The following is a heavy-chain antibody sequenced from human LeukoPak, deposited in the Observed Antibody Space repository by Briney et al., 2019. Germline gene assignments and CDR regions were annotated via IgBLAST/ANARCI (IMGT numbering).Heavy chain of an antibody. D-gene: IGHD6-19*01. CDR2: IYSAGKT. J-gene: IGHJ4*02. Sequence: PGGSLRLSCVASGFTVSSNYMSWVRQAPGKGLEWVSVIYSAGKTYYADSVKGRFTISRHNSENTLYLHMNSLRVEDTAVYFCARGGTPGYSSGRIDYWGQGTLVTVSS. V-gene: IGHV3-53*04. CDR3: ARGGTPGYSSGRIDY. CDR1: GFTVSSNY.